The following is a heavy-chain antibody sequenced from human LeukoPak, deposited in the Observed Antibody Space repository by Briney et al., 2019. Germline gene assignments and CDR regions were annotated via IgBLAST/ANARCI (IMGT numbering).Heavy chain of an antibody. J-gene: IGHJ3*02. V-gene: IGHV4-59*01. CDR1: GGSISSYY. CDR2: IYYSGGT. Sequence: SETLSLTCTVSGGSISSYYWSWIRQPPGKGLEWIGYIYYSGGTNYNPSLKSRVTISVDTSKNQFSLKLSSVTAADTAVYYCARGDAFDIWGQGTMVTASS. CDR3: ARGDAFDI.